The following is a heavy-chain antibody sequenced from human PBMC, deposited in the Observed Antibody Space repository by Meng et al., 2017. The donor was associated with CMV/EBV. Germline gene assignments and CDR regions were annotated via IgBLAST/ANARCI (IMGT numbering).Heavy chain of an antibody. V-gene: IGHV3-23*01. CDR1: GFTFSSYA. CDR2: ISGSGGST. D-gene: IGHD6-6*01. Sequence: GGSLRLSCAASGFTFSSYAMSWVRQAPGKGLEWVSAISGSGGSTYYADSVKGRFTISRDNSKNTLYLQMNSLRAEDTAVYYCATWPYSSSYYYYGMDVWGQGTTVTVSS. CDR3: ATWPYSSSYYYYGMDV. J-gene: IGHJ6*02.